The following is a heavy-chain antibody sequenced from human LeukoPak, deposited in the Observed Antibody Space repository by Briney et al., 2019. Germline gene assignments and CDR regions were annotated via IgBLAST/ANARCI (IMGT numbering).Heavy chain of an antibody. CDR1: GGSLSGYY. J-gene: IGHJ4*02. Sequence: SETLSLSCAVYGGSLSGYYWSWIRQPPRKGLEWIGEINHSGSTNYNPSLKSRVTISVDTSKNPFSLTLSSVTAAGTAVYYCARVLPTERYCSSTSCYVSDCGGQGTLVTV. V-gene: IGHV4-34*01. CDR2: INHSGST. D-gene: IGHD2-2*01. CDR3: ARVLPTERYCSSTSCYVSDC.